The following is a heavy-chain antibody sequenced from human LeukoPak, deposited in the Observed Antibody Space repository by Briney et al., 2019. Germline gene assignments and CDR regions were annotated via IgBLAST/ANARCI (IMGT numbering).Heavy chain of an antibody. CDR1: GFTFDSYG. Sequence: PGGSLRLSCAASGFTFDSYGMNWVRQAPGKGLEWVSGISGSGVYTYYADSVKGRFTISRDNSKNTLYLVMNSLRVDDTAVYYCATAVDLATISVDIWGQGTMVTVSS. CDR3: ATAVDLATISVDI. D-gene: IGHD5-24*01. V-gene: IGHV3-23*01. CDR2: ISGSGVYT. J-gene: IGHJ3*02.